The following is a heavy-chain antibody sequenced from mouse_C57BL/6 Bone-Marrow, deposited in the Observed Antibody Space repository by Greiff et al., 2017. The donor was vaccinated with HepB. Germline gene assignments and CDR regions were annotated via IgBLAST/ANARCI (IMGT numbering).Heavy chain of an antibody. V-gene: IGHV3-6*01. CDR1: GYSITSGYY. CDR2: ISYDGSN. CDR3: AREVVTTWVDY. J-gene: IGHJ4*01. D-gene: IGHD2-5*01. Sequence: EVQLQESGPGLVKPSQSLSLTCSVTGYSITSGYYWNWIRQFPGNKLEWMGYISYDGSNNYNPSLKNRISITRDTSKNQFFLKLNSVTTEDTATYYCAREVVTTWVDYWGQGTSVTVSS.